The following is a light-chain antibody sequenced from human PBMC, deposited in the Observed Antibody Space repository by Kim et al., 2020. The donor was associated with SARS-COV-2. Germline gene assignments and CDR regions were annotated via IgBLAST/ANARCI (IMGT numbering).Light chain of an antibody. V-gene: IGLV3-19*01. Sequence: SSELTQDPAVSVALGQTVRITCQGDSLRSYYASWYQQKPGQAPVLVIYGKNNRPSGIPDRFSGSSSGNTASLTITWAQAEDEADYYCNSRDSRGNHWVFG. CDR1: SLRSYY. CDR3: NSRDSRGNHWV. J-gene: IGLJ3*02. CDR2: GKN.